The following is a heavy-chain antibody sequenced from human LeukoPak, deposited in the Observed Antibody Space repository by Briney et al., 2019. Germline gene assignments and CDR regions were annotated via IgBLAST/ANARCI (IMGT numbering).Heavy chain of an antibody. J-gene: IGHJ4*02. Sequence: PGGSLRLSCVGSGFTFRNYAMNWVRQAPGKGLVWVSGFSAAGTYYADSVKGRFTTSRDDSKNTIYLQMNSLTAEDTGVYYCAKDRVRDNGWDIDYWGQGTLVTVSS. V-gene: IGHV3-23*01. D-gene: IGHD6-19*01. CDR2: FSAAGT. CDR3: AKDRVRDNGWDIDY. CDR1: GFTFRNYA.